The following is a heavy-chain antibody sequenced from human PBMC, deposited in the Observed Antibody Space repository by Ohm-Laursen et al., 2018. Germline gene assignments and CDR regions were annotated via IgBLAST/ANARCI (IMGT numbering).Heavy chain of an antibody. V-gene: IGHV1-2*02. CDR1: GYTFTGYY. CDR3: ARDSGSDFDY. Sequence: SVKVPCKVSGYTFTGYYMHWVRQAPGQGLEWMGWINPNSGGTNYAQKFQGRVTMTRDTSISTAYMELSRLRSDDTAVYYCARDSGSDFDYWGQGTLVTVSS. CDR2: INPNSGGT. D-gene: IGHD1-26*01. J-gene: IGHJ4*02.